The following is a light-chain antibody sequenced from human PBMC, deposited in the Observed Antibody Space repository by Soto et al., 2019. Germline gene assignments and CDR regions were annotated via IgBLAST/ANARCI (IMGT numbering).Light chain of an antibody. Sequence: EIVLTQSPATLSLSPGERATLSCRASQSVSRYLAWYQQKPGQAPSLLIYDASNRATGIPARFSGSGSGTDFTLTISGLEPEDFAVYYCQQRSNWPPTFGGGTKVEIK. J-gene: IGKJ4*01. CDR3: QQRSNWPPT. V-gene: IGKV3-11*01. CDR1: QSVSRY. CDR2: DAS.